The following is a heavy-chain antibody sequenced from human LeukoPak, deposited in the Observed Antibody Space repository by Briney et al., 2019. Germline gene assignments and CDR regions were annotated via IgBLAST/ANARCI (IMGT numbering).Heavy chain of an antibody. J-gene: IGHJ6*03. Sequence: PGRSLRLSCAASGFTFDDYAMNWVRQAPGKGLEWVSSISSSSSYIYYADSVKGRFTISRDNAKNSLYLQMNSLRAEDTAVYYCARGLRELWPTGGYYYYYMDVWGKGTTVTVSS. D-gene: IGHD1-26*01. CDR1: GFTFDDYA. CDR3: ARGLRELWPTGGYYYYYMDV. V-gene: IGHV3-21*01. CDR2: ISSSSSYI.